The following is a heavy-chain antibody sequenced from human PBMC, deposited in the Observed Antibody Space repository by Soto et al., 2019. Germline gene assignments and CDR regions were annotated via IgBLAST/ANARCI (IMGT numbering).Heavy chain of an antibody. CDR1: GFTFRNHG. CDR2: IWYDGSEK. Sequence: QVQLVESGGGVVQPGRSLRLSCAASGFTFRNHGMHWVRLAPGKGLEWVAVIWYDGSEKYYAESVKGRFTVSRDNSKNTLYLQMNSLSGEDTAVYYCARDLGWPAARFDPWGQGTLVTVSS. D-gene: IGHD2-2*01. J-gene: IGHJ5*02. V-gene: IGHV3-33*01. CDR3: ARDLGWPAARFDP.